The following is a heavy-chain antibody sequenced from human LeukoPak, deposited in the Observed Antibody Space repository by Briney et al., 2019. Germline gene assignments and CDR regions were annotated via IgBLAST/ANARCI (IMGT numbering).Heavy chain of an antibody. D-gene: IGHD2-2*01. V-gene: IGHV3-11*04. CDR1: GFTFSDHY. CDR2: ISGSGRTI. CDR3: ARAPTVLVGYCSSSSCQADY. J-gene: IGHJ4*02. Sequence: PGGSLRLSCAASGFTFSDHYMSWIRQAPGKGLEWISYISGSGRTIYYVDSVKGRFTISRDNAKSALYLQMNSLRAEDTAVYYCARAPTVLVGYCSSSSCQADYWGQGTLVTVSS.